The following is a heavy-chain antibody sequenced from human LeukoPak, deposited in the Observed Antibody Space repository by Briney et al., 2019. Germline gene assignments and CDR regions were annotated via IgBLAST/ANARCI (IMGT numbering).Heavy chain of an antibody. CDR3: VRGTGY. CDR2: ISSNGDNT. Sequence: GGSLRLSCSVSGFTFSTYVMHWLRQAPGKGLEYVSAISSNGDNTYYADSVKGRFTISRDNSNNTLYLQMSSLRADDTAVYYCVRGTGYWGQGTLVTVSS. CDR1: GFTFSTYV. J-gene: IGHJ4*02. V-gene: IGHV3-64D*06.